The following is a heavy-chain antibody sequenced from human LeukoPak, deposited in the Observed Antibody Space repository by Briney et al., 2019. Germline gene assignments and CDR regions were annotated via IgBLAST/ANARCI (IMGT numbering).Heavy chain of an antibody. Sequence: SVKVSCKASGGTFSSYAISWVRQAPGQGLEWMGRIIPIFGTANYAQKFQGRVTITTDESTSTAYMELSSLRSDDTAVYYCARGTQYYYDSSGYPGGYWGQGTLVTVSS. CDR2: IIPIFGTA. CDR3: ARGTQYYYDSSGYPGGY. D-gene: IGHD3-22*01. V-gene: IGHV1-69*05. J-gene: IGHJ4*02. CDR1: GGTFSSYA.